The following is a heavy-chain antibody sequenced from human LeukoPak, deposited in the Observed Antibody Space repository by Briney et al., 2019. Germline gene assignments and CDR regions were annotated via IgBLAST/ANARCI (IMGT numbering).Heavy chain of an antibody. V-gene: IGHV3-30*03. CDR2: ISYDGSNK. CDR3: ASPSWGSSGWLSYFDY. Sequence: PGGSLRLSCAASGFTFSSYGMHWVRQAPGKGLEWVAVISYDGSNKYYADSVKGRFTISRDNSKNTLYLQMNSLRAEDTAVYYCASPSWGSSGWLSYFDYWGQGTLVTVSS. D-gene: IGHD6-19*01. J-gene: IGHJ4*02. CDR1: GFTFSSYG.